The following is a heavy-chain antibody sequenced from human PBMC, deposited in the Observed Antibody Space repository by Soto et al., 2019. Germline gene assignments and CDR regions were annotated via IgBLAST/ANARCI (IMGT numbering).Heavy chain of an antibody. CDR2: ISAYNDNT. Sequence: PAKVSCKASGYTITSNGSSWARQAPGQGLEWMGWISAYNDNTNYAQKFQGRVTMTTDTSTSTAYTELRSLRSDDTAVYYCARDHTEWLVHCDYWGQGTLVTVSS. D-gene: IGHD6-19*01. CDR3: ARDHTEWLVHCDY. V-gene: IGHV1-18*01. J-gene: IGHJ4*02. CDR1: GYTITSNG.